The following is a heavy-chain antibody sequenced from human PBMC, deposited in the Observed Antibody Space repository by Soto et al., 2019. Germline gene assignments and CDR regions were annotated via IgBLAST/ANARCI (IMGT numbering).Heavy chain of an antibody. D-gene: IGHD4-17*01. J-gene: IGHJ4*02. CDR1: GFTVSSNY. V-gene: IGHV3-66*01. CDR2: IYSGGST. CDR3: ARECTVTTNYFDY. Sequence: EVQLVESGGGLVQPGGSLRLSCAASGFTVSSNYMSWVRQAPGKGLEWVSVIYSGGSTYYADSVKGRFTISRDNSKNQLYRQRNSLRAEDTAVYYCARECTVTTNYFDYWGQGTLVTVSS.